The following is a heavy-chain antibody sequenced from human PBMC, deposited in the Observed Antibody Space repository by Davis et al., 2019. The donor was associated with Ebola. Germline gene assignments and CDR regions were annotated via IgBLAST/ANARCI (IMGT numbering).Heavy chain of an antibody. CDR2: IWYDGSNK. D-gene: IGHD6-6*01. CDR1: GFTFSSYS. Sequence: GESLKISCAASGFTFSSYSMNWVRQAPGKGLEWVAVIWYDGSNKYYADSVKGRFTISRDNSKNTLYLQMNSLRAEDTAVYYCARVRSRSSSLRLDYYGMDVWGQGTTVTVSS. J-gene: IGHJ6*02. CDR3: ARVRSRSSSLRLDYYGMDV. V-gene: IGHV3-33*08.